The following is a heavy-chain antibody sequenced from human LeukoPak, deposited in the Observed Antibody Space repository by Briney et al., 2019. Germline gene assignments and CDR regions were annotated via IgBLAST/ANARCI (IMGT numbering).Heavy chain of an antibody. CDR1: GGSISSGGYY. J-gene: IGHJ6*03. CDR3: ARGGRRLLSTGYYYYYYMDV. D-gene: IGHD2-2*01. Sequence: NSSETLSLTCTVSGGSISSGGYYWSWIGQHPGKGLEWIGYIYYSGSTYYNPSLKSRVTISVDTSKNQFSLKLSSVTAADTAVYYCARGGRRLLSTGYYYYYYMDVWGKGTTVTVSS. V-gene: IGHV4-31*03. CDR2: IYYSGST.